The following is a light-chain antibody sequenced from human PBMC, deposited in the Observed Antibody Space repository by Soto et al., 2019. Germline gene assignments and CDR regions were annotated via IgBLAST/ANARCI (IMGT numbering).Light chain of an antibody. Sequence: DILRTQSPLSLPVTPGEPASSSFGSIHSLLHSHGYHYLDWYLQKPGQSPQLLIYLASNRASGVPDRFSGSGSGTDFTLKISRVEADDVGVYYCMQVLQSPITFGQGTRLEIK. CDR1: HSLLHSHGYHY. CDR2: LAS. J-gene: IGKJ5*01. CDR3: MQVLQSPIT. V-gene: IGKV2-28*01.